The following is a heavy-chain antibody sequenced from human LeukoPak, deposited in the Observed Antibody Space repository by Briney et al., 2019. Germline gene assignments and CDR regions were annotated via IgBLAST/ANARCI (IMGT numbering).Heavy chain of an antibody. J-gene: IGHJ6*02. CDR2: ISGSGGST. D-gene: IGHD4-4*01. V-gene: IGHV3-23*01. CDR1: GFTFSSYA. CDR3: ATCGSNWPYYYYGMDV. Sequence: PGGSLRLSCAASGFTFSSYAMSWVRQAPGKGLEWVSAISGSGGSTYYADSVKGRFTISRDNSKNTLYLQMNSLRAEDTAVYYCATCGSNWPYYYYGMDVWGQGTTVTVSS.